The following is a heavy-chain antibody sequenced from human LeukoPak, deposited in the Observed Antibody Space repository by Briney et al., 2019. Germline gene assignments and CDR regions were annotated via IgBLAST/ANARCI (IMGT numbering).Heavy chain of an antibody. D-gene: IGHD2-21*02. CDR3: ARGYCGGDCYGD. J-gene: IGHJ1*01. CDR1: GFTFSDYF. V-gene: IGHV3-21*01. Sequence: TPGGSQRLSCAASGFTFSDYFMNWVRQAPGKGLEYVSSISGSSRHIYYADSVKGRFTISRDNTKSSLYLQMNSLRVEDMAVYYCARGYCGGDCYGDWGQGTLVTVSS. CDR2: ISGSSRHI.